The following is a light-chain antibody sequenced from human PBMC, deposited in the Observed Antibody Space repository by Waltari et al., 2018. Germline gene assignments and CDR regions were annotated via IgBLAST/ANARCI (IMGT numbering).Light chain of an antibody. CDR2: QTS. Sequence: VLTQSPGTLSFSPGKRATPSCRASQSVGKYLAWYQQNPGQAPRVLIYQTSTRATGIPDRFRGSWSGTDFSLTISRLEPEDFAVYHCQMYVNLPATFGQGTKVEI. CDR3: QMYVNLPAT. J-gene: IGKJ1*01. CDR1: QSVGKY. V-gene: IGKV3-20*01.